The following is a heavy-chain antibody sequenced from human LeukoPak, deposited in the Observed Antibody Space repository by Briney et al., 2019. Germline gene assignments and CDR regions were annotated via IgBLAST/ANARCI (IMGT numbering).Heavy chain of an antibody. J-gene: IGHJ6*03. D-gene: IGHD1-7*01. CDR1: GFTLSSYY. CDR3: ARVNKPGTTSYYYYYMDV. V-gene: IGHV3-7*01. CDR2: IKQDASEK. Sequence: PGGSLRLSCAASGFTLSSYYMAWVRQAPGKGLEWVANIKQDASEKFYVDSVKGRFTISRDNTKNSLYLEMNSLRAEDTAVYYCARVNKPGTTSYYYYYMDVWGKGTTVTVSS.